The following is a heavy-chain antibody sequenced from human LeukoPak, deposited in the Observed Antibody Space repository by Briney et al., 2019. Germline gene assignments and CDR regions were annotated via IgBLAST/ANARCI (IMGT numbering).Heavy chain of an antibody. CDR2: IIPIFGTA. D-gene: IGHD2-2*01. V-gene: IGHV1-69*13. CDR1: GGTFSSYA. Sequence: SAKVSCKASGGTFSSYAISWVRQAPGQGLEWMGGIIPIFGTANYAQKFQGRVTITADESTSTAYMELSSLRSEDTAVYYCARESGYCSSTSCYGYYYYMDVWGKGTTVTVSS. J-gene: IGHJ6*03. CDR3: ARESGYCSSTSCYGYYYYMDV.